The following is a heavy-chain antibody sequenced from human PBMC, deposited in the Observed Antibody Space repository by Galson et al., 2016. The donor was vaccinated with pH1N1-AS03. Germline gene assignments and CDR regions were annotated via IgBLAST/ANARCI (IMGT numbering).Heavy chain of an antibody. CDR2: TSFDGNNR. J-gene: IGHJ4*02. D-gene: IGHD5/OR15-5a*01. V-gene: IGHV3-30*18. Sequence: LRLSCAASGFLFTSYTMHWVRQAPGKGLEWVAVTSFDGNNRYYMDSVKGRFSISRDDSKNTLYLQMNSLRAEDTAVYYCAKAAEFASTTYDFEYWGQGTLVTVTS. CDR1: GFLFTSYT. CDR3: AKAAEFASTTYDFEY.